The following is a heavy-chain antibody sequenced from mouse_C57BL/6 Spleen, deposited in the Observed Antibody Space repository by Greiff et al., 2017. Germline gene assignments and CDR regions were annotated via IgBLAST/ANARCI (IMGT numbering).Heavy chain of an antibody. CDR3: ARWGGNYLFGG. Sequence: VQLQQSGAELVKPGASVKISCKASGYAFSRYWMNWVKQRPGKGLEWIGQIYPGDGDTNYNGKFKGKATLTADKSSSTAYMQLSSLTSEDSAVYFCARWGGNYLFGGWGNGTTLTVS. D-gene: IGHD2-1*01. CDR2: IYPGDGDT. V-gene: IGHV1-80*01. J-gene: IGHJ2*01. CDR1: GYAFSRYW.